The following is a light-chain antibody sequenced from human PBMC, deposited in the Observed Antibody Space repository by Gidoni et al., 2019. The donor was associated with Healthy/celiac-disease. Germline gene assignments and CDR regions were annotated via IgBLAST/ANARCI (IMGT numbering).Light chain of an antibody. J-gene: IGKJ2*01. Sequence: EIVLTQSPGTLSLSPGARATLSCRASQSVSSSYLAWYQQKPGQAPRLLIYGASSRATGIPDRFSGSGSGTDFTLTISRLEPEDFAVYYCQQSGYTFGQGTKLEIK. CDR3: QQSGYT. CDR2: GAS. CDR1: QSVSSSY. V-gene: IGKV3-20*01.